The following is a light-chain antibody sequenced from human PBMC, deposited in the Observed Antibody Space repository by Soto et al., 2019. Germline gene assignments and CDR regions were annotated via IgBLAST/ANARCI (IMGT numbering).Light chain of an antibody. Sequence: DIQMTQSPSSLSACVGDRVTITCRAGQTINTYLNWCQQTPGKAPKLLIYAASSLQSGVPSRFSGSGSGTDFTLTISSLQPEDFATYFCQQSHSIPYIFGQGTKLQLK. CDR2: AAS. CDR3: QQSHSIPYI. CDR1: QTINTY. J-gene: IGKJ2*01. V-gene: IGKV1-39*01.